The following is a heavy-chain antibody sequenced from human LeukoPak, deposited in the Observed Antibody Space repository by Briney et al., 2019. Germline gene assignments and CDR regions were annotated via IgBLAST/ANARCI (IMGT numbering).Heavy chain of an antibody. J-gene: IGHJ4*02. V-gene: IGHV4-4*02. D-gene: IGHD3-3*01. CDR2: VHLDGRT. CDR3: AREGGFYRPLDY. Sequence: SETLSLTCTVSGGSVTSTNWWTWVRQPPGRGLEWIGEVHLDGRTNYNPSLKSRLTMSVDLSENHISLKLTSVTAADTAVYYCAREGGFYRPLDYSGQGTLVTVSS. CDR1: GGSVTSTNW.